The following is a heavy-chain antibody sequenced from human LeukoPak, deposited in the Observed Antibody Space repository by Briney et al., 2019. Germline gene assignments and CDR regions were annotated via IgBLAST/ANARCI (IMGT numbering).Heavy chain of an antibody. D-gene: IGHD4-17*01. V-gene: IGHV3-11*01. Sequence: GGSLRLSCAASGFTFTDYYMSWLRQAPGKGLEWVSYISISSTTIYYADSVKGRFTFSRDNAKNSLYLQMNSLRDEDTAVYYCARAGRLQYGDYVAFDYWGQGTLVTVSS. J-gene: IGHJ4*02. CDR3: ARAGRLQYGDYVAFDY. CDR2: ISISSTTI. CDR1: GFTFTDYY.